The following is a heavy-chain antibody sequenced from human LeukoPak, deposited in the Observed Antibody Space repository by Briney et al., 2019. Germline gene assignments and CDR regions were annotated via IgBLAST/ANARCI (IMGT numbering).Heavy chain of an antibody. V-gene: IGHV3-30*18. CDR2: ISYDGSNK. CDR1: GFTFSSYG. CDR3: AKSRISGTRVAGYYFDY. Sequence: GGSLRLSCAASGFTFSSYGMHWVRQAPGKGLEWVAVISYDGSNKYYADSVKGRFTISRDNSKNTLYLQMNSLRAEDTAVYYCAKSRISGTRVAGYYFDYWGQGTLVTVSS. D-gene: IGHD6-19*01. J-gene: IGHJ4*02.